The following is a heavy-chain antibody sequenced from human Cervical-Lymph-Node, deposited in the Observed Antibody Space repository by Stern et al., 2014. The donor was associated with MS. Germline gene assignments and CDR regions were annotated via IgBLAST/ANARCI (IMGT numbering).Heavy chain of an antibody. D-gene: IGHD1-26*01. Sequence: QVQLVESGAEVKKPGASVKVSCKASGDTFSSYAINWVRQVPGQGLECMGGITAVCGTTNYAQKFQGRVTITADKSTNTAYMELMTLRSEDTAVYYCARGGGLVGYFDYWGQGTLVSVSS. CDR3: ARGGGLVGYFDY. V-gene: IGHV1-69*06. CDR2: ITAVCGTT. J-gene: IGHJ4*02. CDR1: GDTFSSYA.